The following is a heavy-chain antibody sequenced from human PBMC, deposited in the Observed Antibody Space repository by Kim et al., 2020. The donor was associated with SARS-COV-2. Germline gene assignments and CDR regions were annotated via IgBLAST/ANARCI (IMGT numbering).Heavy chain of an antibody. Sequence: SETLSLTCAVYGGSFSGYYWSWIRQPPGKGLEWIGEINHSGSTNYNPSLKSRVTISVDTSKNQFSLKLSSVTAADTAVYYCARERGWCSSTSCSPYYYYYYGMDVWGQGTTVTVSS. CDR3: ARERGWCSSTSCSPYYYYYYGMDV. CDR2: INHSGST. D-gene: IGHD2-2*01. V-gene: IGHV4-34*01. CDR1: GGSFSGYY. J-gene: IGHJ6*02.